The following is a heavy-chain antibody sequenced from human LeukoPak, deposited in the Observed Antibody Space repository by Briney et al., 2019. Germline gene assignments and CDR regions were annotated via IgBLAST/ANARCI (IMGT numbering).Heavy chain of an antibody. CDR2: ISGSGSTT. CDR1: GFTFSDYY. Sequence: GGSLRLSCAASGFTFSDYYMSWIRQAPGKGLEWVSYISGSGSTTYYADSVKGRFTIPRDNAKNSLYLQMNSLRVEDTAVYYCAREEGGDCSRTSCYTSSWGQGTQVTVST. D-gene: IGHD2-2*02. V-gene: IGHV3-11*01. J-gene: IGHJ4*02. CDR3: AREEGGDCSRTSCYTSS.